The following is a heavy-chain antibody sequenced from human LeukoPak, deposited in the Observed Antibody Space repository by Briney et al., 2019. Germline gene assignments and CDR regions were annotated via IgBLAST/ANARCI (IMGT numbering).Heavy chain of an antibody. CDR1: GYKFTAYY. V-gene: IGHV1-18*01. D-gene: IGHD1-26*01. CDR3: ARDTKRSRARWENLGFDP. CDR2: IITYNGNT. Sequence: GASVKVSCKASGYKFTAYYMHWVRQAPGQGLEWMGWIITYNGNTNYAQKFQGRVTMTTDTSTSTAYMELRSLRSDDTAVYYCARDTKRSRARWENLGFDPWGQGTLVTVSS. J-gene: IGHJ5*02.